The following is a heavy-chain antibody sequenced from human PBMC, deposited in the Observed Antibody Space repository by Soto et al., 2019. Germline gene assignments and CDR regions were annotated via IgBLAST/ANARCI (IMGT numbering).Heavy chain of an antibody. V-gene: IGHV4-59*01. CDR3: ARLYPESYYYYMDV. CDR2: IYYSGGA. J-gene: IGHJ6*03. CDR1: GGSISSYY. D-gene: IGHD3-16*02. Sequence: QVQLQESGPGVVKPSETLSLTCTVSGGSISSYYWTWIRQPPGKGLEWIAYIYYSGGAIYNPSLKRRVTISVDTSKSEFSLRVTSVTAADTAVYYCARLYPESYYYYMDVWGKGTTVTVSS.